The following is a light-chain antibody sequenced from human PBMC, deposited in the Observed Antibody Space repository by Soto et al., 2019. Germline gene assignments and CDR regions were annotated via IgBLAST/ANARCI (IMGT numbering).Light chain of an antibody. V-gene: IGLV2-11*01. CDR1: SSDVGGYGF. CDR2: DIT. CDR3: CSYAGSYNLGV. Sequence: QSALTQPRSVSGSPGQSVTISCIGTSSDVGGYGFVSWYQQHPGKAPKLIIYDITKRTSDVPDRFSGSKSGNSASLTISGLPAEDEADYFCCSYAGSYNLGVFGGGTKLTVL. J-gene: IGLJ3*02.